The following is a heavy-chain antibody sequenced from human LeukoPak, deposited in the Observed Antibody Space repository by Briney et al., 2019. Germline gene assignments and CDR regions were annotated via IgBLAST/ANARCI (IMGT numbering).Heavy chain of an antibody. J-gene: IGHJ6*03. CDR3: ARDAGYYYDSSGYLPFYYYYYMDV. CDR1: GFTFSSYS. Sequence: PGGSLRLSCAASGFTFSSYSMNWVRQAPGKGLEWVSSISSSSSYIYYADSVKGRFTISRDNAKNSLYPQMNSLRAEDTAVYYCARDAGYYYDSSGYLPFYYYYYMDVWGKGTTVTVSS. V-gene: IGHV3-21*01. D-gene: IGHD3-22*01. CDR2: ISSSSSYI.